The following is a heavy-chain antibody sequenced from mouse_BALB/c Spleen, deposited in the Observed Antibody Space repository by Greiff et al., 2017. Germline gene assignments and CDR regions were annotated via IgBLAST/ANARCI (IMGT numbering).Heavy chain of an antibody. V-gene: IGHV3-8*02. CDR1: GDSITSGY. CDR2: ISYSGST. CDR3: ARYTSITTVVAYYAMDY. Sequence: DVMLVESGPSLVKPSQTLSLTCSVTGDSITSGYWNWIRKFPGNKLEYMGYISYSGSTYYNPSLKSRISITRDTSKNQYYLQLNSVTTEDTATYYCARYTSITTVVAYYAMDYWGQGTSVTVSS. J-gene: IGHJ4*01. D-gene: IGHD1-1*01.